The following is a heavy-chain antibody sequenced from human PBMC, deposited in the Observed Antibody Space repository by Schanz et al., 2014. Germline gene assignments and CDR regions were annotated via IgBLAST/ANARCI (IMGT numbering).Heavy chain of an antibody. Sequence: VQLEQSGAEVKKPGSSVKVSCKASGGTFSSFGINWVRQAPGQGLEWMGRIIPSLGLAKYEQKFQDKVTITADTSTTTACMELTSLRSEDTAVYFCARDLTVDTGYVVHYYYYGMDVWGQGTTVTVSS. V-gene: IGHV1-69*04. CDR3: ARDLTVDTGYVVHYYYYGMDV. J-gene: IGHJ6*02. CDR1: GGTFSSFG. D-gene: IGHD5-12*01. CDR2: IIPSLGLA.